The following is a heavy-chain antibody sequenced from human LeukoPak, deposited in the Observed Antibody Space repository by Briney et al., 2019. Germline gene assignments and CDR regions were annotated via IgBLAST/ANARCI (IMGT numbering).Heavy chain of an antibody. CDR3: AKHEGTAGPFDS. V-gene: IGHV4-59*08. J-gene: IGHJ4*02. CDR1: GDSIRSYH. CDR2: IHYSGRT. D-gene: IGHD6-13*01. Sequence: PSETLSLTCTVSGDSIRSYHWSWIRQPPGKGLEWIGHIHYSGRTNYNPSLRSRVTISVDTSKNQFSLKLTSVTAAGTAVYYCAKHEGTAGPFDSWGQGTLVTVSS.